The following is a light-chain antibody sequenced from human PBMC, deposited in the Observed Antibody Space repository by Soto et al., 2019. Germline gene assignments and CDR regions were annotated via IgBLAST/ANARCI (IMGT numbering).Light chain of an antibody. CDR3: QQFYGFPIT. CDR2: TAS. J-gene: IGKJ5*01. CDR1: QAIRNF. Sequence: DIQMTQSPSAMSASVGDRVTITCRASQAIRNFVAWYQRKPGKAPNLLISTASILHSDVPSRFSGSGSGTEFTLTINSLQPEDFAIYYCQQFYGFPITFGQGTRLEIK. V-gene: IGKV1-9*01.